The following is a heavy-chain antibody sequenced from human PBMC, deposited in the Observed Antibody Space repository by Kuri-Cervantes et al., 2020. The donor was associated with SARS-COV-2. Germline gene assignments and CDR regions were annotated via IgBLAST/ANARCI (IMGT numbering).Heavy chain of an antibody. Sequence: SETLFLTCTVSGGSISSGGYYWSWIRQPPGKGLEWIGYIYHSGSTYYNPSLKSRVTISVDRSKNQFSLKLSSVTAADTAVYYCARVGYSSGRHDYWGQGTLVTVSS. J-gene: IGHJ4*02. CDR2: IYHSGST. V-gene: IGHV4-30-2*01. D-gene: IGHD5-18*01. CDR3: ARVGYSSGRHDY. CDR1: GGSISSGGYY.